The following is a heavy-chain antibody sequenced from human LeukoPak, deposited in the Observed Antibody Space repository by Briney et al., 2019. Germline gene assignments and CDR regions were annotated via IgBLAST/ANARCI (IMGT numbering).Heavy chain of an antibody. D-gene: IGHD2-8*02. J-gene: IGHJ4*02. V-gene: IGHV3-30-3*01. CDR2: ISYDGSNK. CDR3: AKADGICTGGICYRHFDN. CDR1: GFTFSSYA. Sequence: GGSLRLSCAASGFTFSSYAMHWVRQAPGKGLEWVAVISYDGSNKYYADSVKGRFTISRDNSRNTLYLHMSNLRAEDTAIYYCAKADGICTGGICYRHFDNWGQGTLVTVSS.